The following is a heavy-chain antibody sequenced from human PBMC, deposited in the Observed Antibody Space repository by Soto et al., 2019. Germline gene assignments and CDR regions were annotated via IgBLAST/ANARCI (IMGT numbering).Heavy chain of an antibody. D-gene: IGHD1-26*01. Sequence: PSETLSLTCTVFGGSISSYYWSWVRRPPGKGLEWIGYVHNSGSTTYSPSFKSRVTMSVDTSKNQFSLKLTSVTAADTAVYYCAREGGGSYGAFDIWGQGTMVTVSS. CDR1: GGSISSYY. CDR3: AREGGGSYGAFDI. CDR2: VHNSGST. V-gene: IGHV4-59*01. J-gene: IGHJ3*02.